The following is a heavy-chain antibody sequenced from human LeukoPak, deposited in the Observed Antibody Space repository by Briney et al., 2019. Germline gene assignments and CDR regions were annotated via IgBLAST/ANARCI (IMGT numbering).Heavy chain of an antibody. CDR3: ARWRWLQLAYYYYGMDV. J-gene: IGHJ6*02. CDR2: IKQDGSEK. CDR1: GFTFSSYW. Sequence: TGGSLRLSCAASGFTFSSYWMSWVCQAPGKGLEWVANIKQDGSEKYYVDSVKGRFTISRDNAKNSLYLQMNSLRAEDTAVYYCARWRWLQLAYYYYGMDVWGQGTTVTVSS. V-gene: IGHV3-7*01. D-gene: IGHD5-24*01.